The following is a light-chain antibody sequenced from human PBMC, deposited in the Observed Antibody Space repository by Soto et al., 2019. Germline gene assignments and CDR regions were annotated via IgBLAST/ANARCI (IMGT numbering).Light chain of an antibody. Sequence: EIVLTQSPGTLSLSPGERAALSCRASQSVSSNHLAWYQQRPGQAPRLLIYGASSRATGIPDRFSGSGSGTDFTLTISRLEPEDFAVYYCQHYVSSPLTFGGGTKVEIK. CDR2: GAS. J-gene: IGKJ4*01. V-gene: IGKV3-20*01. CDR3: QHYVSSPLT. CDR1: QSVSSNH.